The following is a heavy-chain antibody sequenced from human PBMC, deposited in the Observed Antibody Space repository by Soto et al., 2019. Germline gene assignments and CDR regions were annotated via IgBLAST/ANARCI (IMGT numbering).Heavy chain of an antibody. J-gene: IGHJ5*02. D-gene: IGHD2-2*01. V-gene: IGHV4-39*01. CDR3: ARSDIVVVPATFDP. Sequence: QLQLQESGPGLVKPSETLSLTCTVPGGSISSSIYYWGWIRQPPGKGLEWIGSIYYSGSTYYNPSLKSRVTISVDTSKNQFSLKLSSVTAADTAVYYCARSDIVVVPATFDPWGQGTLVTVSS. CDR1: GGSISSSIYY. CDR2: IYYSGST.